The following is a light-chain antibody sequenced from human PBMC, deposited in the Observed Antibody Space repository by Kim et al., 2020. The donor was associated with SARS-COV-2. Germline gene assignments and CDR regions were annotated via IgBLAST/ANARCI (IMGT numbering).Light chain of an antibody. V-gene: IGLV1-44*01. Sequence: QSVLTQPPSTSETPEHRVTIFCSGSSSNIGSNTVHWYQQLPGSAPKLLIYSNNQRPSGVPDRFSASKSDTSASLAISGLQSEDDADYHCAAWDDSLHGWVFGGGTQLTVL. J-gene: IGLJ3*02. CDR1: SSNIGSNT. CDR3: AAWDDSLHGWV. CDR2: SNN.